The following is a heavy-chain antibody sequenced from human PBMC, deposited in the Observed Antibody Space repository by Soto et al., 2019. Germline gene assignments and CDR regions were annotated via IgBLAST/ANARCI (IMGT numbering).Heavy chain of an antibody. Sequence: PGGSLRLSCAASGFTFSSYSIHWVRQAPCKGLEWVAVISYDGINKYYADSVKGRFTISRDNSKNTLYLQMNSLRAEDTAVYYCEREGVAAAGTIHYYYYGRDVWGQGRTVTVSS. CDR2: ISYDGINK. D-gene: IGHD6-13*01. CDR3: EREGVAAAGTIHYYYYGRDV. CDR1: GFTFSSYS. V-gene: IGHV3-30-3*01. J-gene: IGHJ6*02.